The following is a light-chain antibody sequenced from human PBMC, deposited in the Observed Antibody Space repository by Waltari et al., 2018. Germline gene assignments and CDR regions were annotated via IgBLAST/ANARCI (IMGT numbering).Light chain of an antibody. CDR2: HAS. CDR1: QIISKY. V-gene: IGKV3-20*01. CDR3: QHYVSLPAT. J-gene: IGKJ1*01. Sequence: EIVLTQPPDTLSFSPGESATLSCRASQIISKYLAWYQQKPGQAPRLLIYHASSRSTGIPDRFSGSGFGTDFSLTISILEPEDFAVYYCQHYVSLPATFGQGTKLEI.